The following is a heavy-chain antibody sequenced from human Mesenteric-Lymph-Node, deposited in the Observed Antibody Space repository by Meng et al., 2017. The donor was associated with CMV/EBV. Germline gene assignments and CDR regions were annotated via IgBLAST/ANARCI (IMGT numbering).Heavy chain of an antibody. V-gene: IGHV1-2*02. CDR3: AREDIVGGMDV. D-gene: IGHD2-15*01. Sequence: ASVKVSCKASGYTFTDYYIHWVRQAPGQGLEWMGCISPNSGDTNRAPQLQDRVTMTRDTSITTAYMELRSLRSDDTAVYFCAREDIVGGMDVWGQGTTVTVSS. J-gene: IGHJ6*02. CDR2: ISPNSGDT. CDR1: GYTFTDYY.